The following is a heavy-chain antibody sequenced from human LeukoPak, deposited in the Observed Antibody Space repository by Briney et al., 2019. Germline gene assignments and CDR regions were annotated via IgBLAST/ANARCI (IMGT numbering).Heavy chain of an antibody. CDR2: ISYDGSNK. V-gene: IGHV3-30-3*01. CDR3: ARTQLRGDEGAFDI. Sequence: GGSLRLSCAASGFTFSSYAMHWVRQAPGKGLEWVAVISYDGSNKYYADSVKGRFTISRDNSKNTLYLQMNSLRAEDTAVYYCARTQLRGDEGAFDIWGQGTMVTVSS. J-gene: IGHJ3*02. CDR1: GFTFSSYA. D-gene: IGHD3-16*01.